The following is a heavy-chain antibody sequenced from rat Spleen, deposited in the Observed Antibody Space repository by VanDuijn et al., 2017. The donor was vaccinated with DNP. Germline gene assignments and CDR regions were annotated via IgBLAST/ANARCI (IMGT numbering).Heavy chain of an antibody. Sequence: EVQLVESGGGLVQPGRSLKLSCAASGFTFSDYNMAWVRQAPKRGPEWVTTISYDGRSTYYRDSVKGRFTISRDNAKSTLYLQMDSLTSEDTATYYCATHRGYWRQGVMVTVSS. CDR1: GFTFSDYN. J-gene: IGHJ2*01. CDR2: ISYDGRST. CDR3: ATHRGY. V-gene: IGHV5-7*01.